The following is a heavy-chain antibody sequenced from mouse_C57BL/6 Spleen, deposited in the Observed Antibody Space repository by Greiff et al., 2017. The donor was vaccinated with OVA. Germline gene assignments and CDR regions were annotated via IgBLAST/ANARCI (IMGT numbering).Heavy chain of an antibody. CDR1: GYTFTDYY. Sequence: VQLQQSGPELVKPGASVKISCKASGYTFTDYYMNWVKQSHGKSLEWIGDINPNNGGTSYNQKFKGKATLTVDKSSSTAYMELRSLTSEDSAVYYCGGGTVTDYWGQGTTLTVSS. V-gene: IGHV1-26*01. CDR3: GGGTVTDY. J-gene: IGHJ2*01. D-gene: IGHD2-10*02. CDR2: INPNNGGT.